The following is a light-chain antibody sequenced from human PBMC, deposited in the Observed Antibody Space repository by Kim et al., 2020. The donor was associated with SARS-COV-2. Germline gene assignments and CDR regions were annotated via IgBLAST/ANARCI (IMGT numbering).Light chain of an antibody. J-gene: IGKJ2*01. CDR2: GAS. Sequence: EIVMKQSPATLSVSPGDAVTLSCTPSQSVNSNLAWYQQKRGQSPTLLIYGASTRATGVPARFSGRGFGTEFTFTISSLQSEDFAVYYCQQYDNWPPYTFGQGTKLEI. CDR3: QQYDNWPPYT. CDR1: QSVNSN. V-gene: IGKV3-15*01.